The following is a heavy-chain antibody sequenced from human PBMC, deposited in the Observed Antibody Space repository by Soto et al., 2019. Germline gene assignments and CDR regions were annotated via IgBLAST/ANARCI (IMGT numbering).Heavy chain of an antibody. CDR3: ARDHKWDGMDV. V-gene: IGHV4-31*03. Sequence: PSETLSLTCSVSGGSFSSDSFIWSWVRQFPGKGLEWIGYINYSGTTYYNPSLRSRITMSVDTSKNQFSLNLSSVTAADTAVYYCARDHKWDGMDVWGQGTTGTGS. D-gene: IGHD1-26*01. CDR1: GGSFSSDSFI. J-gene: IGHJ6*02. CDR2: INYSGTT.